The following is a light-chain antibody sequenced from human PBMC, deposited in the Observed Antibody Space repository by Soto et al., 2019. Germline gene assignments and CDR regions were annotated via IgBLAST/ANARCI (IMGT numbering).Light chain of an antibody. CDR2: GAS. Sequence: EIVLTQSPGTLSLSPGERASLSCRASQSVSSSYLAWYQQKPGQAPRLLIYGASSRATGIPDRFSGSGSGTDFTLTIPSLRSEDFGVYCCQQDKDWPTTFGQGTRVDMK. J-gene: IGKJ1*01. CDR1: QSVSSSY. CDR3: QQDKDWPTT. V-gene: IGKV3-20*01.